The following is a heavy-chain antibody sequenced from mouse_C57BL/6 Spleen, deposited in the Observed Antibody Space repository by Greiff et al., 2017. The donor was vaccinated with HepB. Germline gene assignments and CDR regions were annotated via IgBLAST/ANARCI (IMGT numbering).Heavy chain of an antibody. CDR3: ARAWGTGFAY. CDR2: INPSNGGT. CDR1: GYTFTSYW. V-gene: IGHV1-53*01. J-gene: IGHJ3*01. Sequence: VQLQQSGTELVKPGASVKLSCKASGYTFTSYWMHWVKQRPGQGLEWFGNINPSNGGTNYNEKVKSKATLTVDKSSSTAYMQLSRLTTEDSAVYYGARAWGTGFAYWGQGTLVTVSA.